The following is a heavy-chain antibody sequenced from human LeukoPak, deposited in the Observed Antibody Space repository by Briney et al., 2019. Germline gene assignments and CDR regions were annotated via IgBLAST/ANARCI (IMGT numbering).Heavy chain of an antibody. CDR2: INYSGIT. V-gene: IGHV4-34*01. CDR1: GGSFRGYY. Sequence: LSLTCGVYGGSFRGYYWSWIRQPPGKGLEWIGDINYSGITNYNPSLKSRVTISLDTSKNQFSLKLTSVTAADTAMYYCARRKAKTPNYFDYWGQGALVTVSS. CDR3: ARRKAKTPNYFDY. J-gene: IGHJ4*02.